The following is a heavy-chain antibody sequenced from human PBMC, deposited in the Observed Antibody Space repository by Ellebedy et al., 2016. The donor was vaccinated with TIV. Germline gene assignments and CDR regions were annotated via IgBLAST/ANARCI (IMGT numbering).Heavy chain of an antibody. Sequence: PGGSLRLSCAASGLTFSTYGMHWVRQAPGKGVEWMAFTRSDGSKKYYADSVKGRITISRDNSENTLNLQMNSLRAEDTAVYYCAKGGVGVDDAFDIWGQGTMVTVSS. CDR1: GLTFSTYG. J-gene: IGHJ3*02. CDR2: TRSDGSKK. V-gene: IGHV3-30*02. CDR3: AKGGVGVDDAFDI. D-gene: IGHD3-3*01.